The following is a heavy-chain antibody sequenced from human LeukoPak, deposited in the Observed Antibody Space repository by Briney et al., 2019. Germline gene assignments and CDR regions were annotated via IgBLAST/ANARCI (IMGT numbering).Heavy chain of an antibody. CDR1: GGSISNYY. J-gene: IGHJ5*02. CDR2: IYYSGST. V-gene: IGHV4-59*12. CDR3: ARGDYVWGSYRYSNWFDP. Sequence: SETLSLTCTVSGGSISNYYWSWIRQPPGKGLEWIGHIYYSGSTNYNPSLKSRVTMSVDTSKNQFSLKLSSVTAADTAVYYCARGDYVWGSYRYSNWFDPWGQGTLVTVSS. D-gene: IGHD3-16*02.